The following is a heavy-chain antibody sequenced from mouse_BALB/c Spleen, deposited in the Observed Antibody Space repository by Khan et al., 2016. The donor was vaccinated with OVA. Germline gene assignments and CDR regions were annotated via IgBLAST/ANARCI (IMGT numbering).Heavy chain of an antibody. J-gene: IGHJ4*01. CDR1: GYSITSDYA. D-gene: IGHD2-3*01. CDR2: INYSGST. Sequence: QLEESGPGLVKPSQSLSLTCTVTGYSITSDYAWNWIRQFPGNKLEWMGYINYSGSTNYNPALKSRISITRDTSKNQFFLQLNSVTTADTATYYCARDGSRYNYDMDYWGQGTSVTVSS. V-gene: IGHV3-2*02. CDR3: ARDGSRYNYDMDY.